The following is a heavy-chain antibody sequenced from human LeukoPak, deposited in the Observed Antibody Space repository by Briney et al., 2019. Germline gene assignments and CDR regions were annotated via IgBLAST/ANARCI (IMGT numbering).Heavy chain of an antibody. J-gene: IGHJ3*02. CDR2: IYPGDSDT. V-gene: IGHV5-51*01. CDR3: ARRNYYDSSGSVYRAFDI. D-gene: IGHD3-22*01. CDR1: GYSFTSYW. Sequence: GESLKISCKGSGYSFTSYWIGWVRQMPGKGLEWMGIIYPGDSDTRYSPSFQGQVTISADKSISTAYLQWSSLKASDAAMYYCARRNYYDSSGSVYRAFDIWGQGTMVTVSS.